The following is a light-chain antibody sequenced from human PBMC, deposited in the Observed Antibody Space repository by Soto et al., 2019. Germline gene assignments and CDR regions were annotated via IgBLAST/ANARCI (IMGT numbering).Light chain of an antibody. CDR1: TGPVTSGYY. V-gene: IGLV7-43*01. J-gene: IGLJ1*01. CDR3: MLYFGGAQRYV. Sequence: QAVVTQEPSLTVSPGGTVTLTCASSTGPVTSGYYPNWFQQKPGQAPRALIYSTNSKHSWTPARFSGSLLGGKAALTLSGVQPEDEADDYCMLYFGGAQRYVFGTGTKLTVL. CDR2: STN.